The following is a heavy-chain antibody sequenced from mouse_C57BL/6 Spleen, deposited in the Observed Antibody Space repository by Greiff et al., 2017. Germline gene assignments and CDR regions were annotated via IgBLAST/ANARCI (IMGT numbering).Heavy chain of an antibody. CDR2: IDPETGGT. Sequence: QVQLKESGAELVRPGASVTLSCKASGYTFTDYEMHWVKQTPVHGLEWIGAIDPETGGTAYNQKFKGKAILTADKSSSTAYMELRSLTSEDSAVYYCTRRPPDWGTGTTVTVSS. J-gene: IGHJ1*03. V-gene: IGHV1-15*01. CDR1: GYTFTDYE. CDR3: TRRPPD.